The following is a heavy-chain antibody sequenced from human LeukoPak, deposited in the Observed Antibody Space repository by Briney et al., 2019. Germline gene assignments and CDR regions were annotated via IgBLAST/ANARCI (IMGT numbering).Heavy chain of an antibody. J-gene: IGHJ4*02. V-gene: IGHV3-48*03. CDR2: IGSSGTTI. CDR1: GFPFSIYE. D-gene: IGHD6-19*01. CDR3: ALLAVASDYY. Sequence: PGGSLRLSCAVSGFPFSIYEMNWVRQAPGKGLAWVSNIGSSGTTIYYADSVKGRFSISRDNAKNSLYLQMNSLRVEDTAVYYCALLAVASDYYWGQGALVTVSS.